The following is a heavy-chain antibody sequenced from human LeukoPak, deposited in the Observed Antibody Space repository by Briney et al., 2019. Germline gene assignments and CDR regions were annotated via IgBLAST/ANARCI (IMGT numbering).Heavy chain of an antibody. V-gene: IGHV4-59*01. CDR2: IYYSGST. CDR3: ARRIAAAQSWFDP. J-gene: IGHJ5*02. D-gene: IGHD6-13*01. CDR1: GGSISSYY. Sequence: SETLSLTCTVSGGSISSYYWSWIRQPPGKGLEWIGYIYYSGSTNYNPSLKSRVTISVDTSKNQFSLKLSSVTAADTAVYYCARRIAAAQSWFDPWGQGTLVTVSS.